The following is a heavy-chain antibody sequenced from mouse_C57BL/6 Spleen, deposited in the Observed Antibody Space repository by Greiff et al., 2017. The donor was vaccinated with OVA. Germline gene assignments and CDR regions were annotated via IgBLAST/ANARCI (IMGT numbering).Heavy chain of an antibody. V-gene: IGHV1-22*01. Sequence: EVQRVESGPELVKPGASVKMSCKASGYTFTDYNMHWVKQSHGKSLEWIGYINPNNGGTSYNQKFKGKATLTVNKSSSTAYMELRSLTSEDSAVYYCAAIYGNYWYFDVWGTGTTVTVSA. J-gene: IGHJ1*03. CDR2: INPNNGGT. D-gene: IGHD1-1*01. CDR3: AAIYGNYWYFDV. CDR1: GYTFTDYN.